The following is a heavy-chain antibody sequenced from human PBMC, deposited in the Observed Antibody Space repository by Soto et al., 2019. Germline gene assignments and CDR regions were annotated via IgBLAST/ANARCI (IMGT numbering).Heavy chain of an antibody. CDR2: ISGSGGST. CDR3: AKDRWGWGVRGVRNWFDP. J-gene: IGHJ5*02. D-gene: IGHD3-10*01. CDR1: GFTFSSYA. V-gene: IGHV3-23*01. Sequence: GGSLRLSCAASGFTFSSYAMSWVRQAPGKGLEWVSAISGSGGSTYYADSVKGRFTISRDNSKNTLYLQMNSLRAEDTAVYYCAKDRWGWGVRGVRNWFDPWGQGTLVTVSS.